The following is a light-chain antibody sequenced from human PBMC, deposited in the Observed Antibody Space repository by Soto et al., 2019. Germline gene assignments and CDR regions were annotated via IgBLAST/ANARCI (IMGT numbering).Light chain of an antibody. CDR1: QRISKW. J-gene: IGKJ2*01. CDR3: HQYDSYPYT. V-gene: IGKV1-5*01. CDR2: DAS. Sequence: DILMTQSPSILSASVGDTVTITCRASQRISKWVAWYQQRAGKAPTALIFDASNSEKGVPSRFSGSGSGTEFTLIISGLQPEDFATYYCHQYDSYPYTFGQGTKVDIK.